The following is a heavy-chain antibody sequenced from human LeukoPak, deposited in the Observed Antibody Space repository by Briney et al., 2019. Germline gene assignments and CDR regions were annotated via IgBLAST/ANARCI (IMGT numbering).Heavy chain of an antibody. D-gene: IGHD3-22*01. CDR3: ASTPHRYYDSSGYAGGRFDY. Sequence: SVKVSCKASGGTFSSYAISWVRQAPGQGLEWMGGIIPIFGTANYAQKFQGRVTITADESTSTAYMELSSLRSEDTAVYYCASTPHRYYDSSGYAGGRFDYWGQGTLVTVSS. J-gene: IGHJ4*02. V-gene: IGHV1-69*13. CDR2: IIPIFGTA. CDR1: GGTFSSYA.